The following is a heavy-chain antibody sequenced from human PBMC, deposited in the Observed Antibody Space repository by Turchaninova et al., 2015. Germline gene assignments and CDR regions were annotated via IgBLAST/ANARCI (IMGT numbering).Heavy chain of an antibody. J-gene: IGHJ6*01. CDR3: ARHRRVVITTPPSAMDV. CDR2: VDPGGDLR. V-gene: IGHV5-10-1*03. Sequence: EVQLVQSGADMKQPGDSLPLAGSPSGSSFLSECISWWRRVPGQWLQWLRTVDPGGDLRHVTASLRGRLTASVDTSLRAVLLQWGNLQPSDTAIYYCARHRRVVITTPPSAMDVWGQGTSVTVSS. D-gene: IGHD3-22*01. CDR1: GSSFLSEC.